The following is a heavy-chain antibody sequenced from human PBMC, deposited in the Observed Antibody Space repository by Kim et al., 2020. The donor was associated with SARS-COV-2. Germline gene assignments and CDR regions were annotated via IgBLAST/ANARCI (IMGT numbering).Heavy chain of an antibody. V-gene: IGHV1-18*01. Sequence: AQKFQGRVTMTTDTSTSTAYMELRSLRSDDTAVYYCARSNYGGNSGAFDIWGQGTMVTVSS. J-gene: IGHJ3*02. D-gene: IGHD4-17*01. CDR3: ARSNYGGNSGAFDI.